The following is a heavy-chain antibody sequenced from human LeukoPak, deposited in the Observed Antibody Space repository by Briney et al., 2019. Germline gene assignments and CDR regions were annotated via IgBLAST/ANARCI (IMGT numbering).Heavy chain of an antibody. CDR2: ISSSSSYI. D-gene: IGHD6-13*01. V-gene: IGHV3-21*01. CDR1: GFTSSSYS. CDR3: ARDSTRWFSPSDH. J-gene: IGHJ4*02. Sequence: GGSLRLSCAASGFTSSSYSMNWVRQTPGKGLEWVSSISSSSSYIYYADSVKGRFTVSRDNAKNSLYLQMNTLRADDTAVYYCARDSTRWFSPSDHWGQGMLVTVSS.